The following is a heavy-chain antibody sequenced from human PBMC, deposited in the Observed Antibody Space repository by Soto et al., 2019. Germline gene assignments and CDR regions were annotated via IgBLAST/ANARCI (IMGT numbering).Heavy chain of an antibody. J-gene: IGHJ4*02. Sequence: EAQVVESGGGLVQPGGSLRLSCAASGFTVSDNYMSWVRQAPGKGLEWVSVMYLAGSTYYADSVKGRFTISRDDSKTPVYLQMSTLRVEDTAVYYCARALSRLLSGFDYWGQGTLVTVSS. CDR2: MYLAGST. CDR3: ARALSRLLSGFDY. D-gene: IGHD1-26*01. V-gene: IGHV3-66*01. CDR1: GFTVSDNY.